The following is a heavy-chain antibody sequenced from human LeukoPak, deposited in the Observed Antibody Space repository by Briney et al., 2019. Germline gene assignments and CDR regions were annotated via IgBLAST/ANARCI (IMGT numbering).Heavy chain of an antibody. J-gene: IGHJ4*02. CDR2: IYYSGST. V-gene: IGHV4-38-2*01. Sequence: PSETLSLTCGVSGYSISSGYQWAWIRQSPGKGLEWIGYIYYSGSTYYNPSLKSRVTISVDTSKNQFSLKLSSVTAADTAVYYCARIRRDGYNYDYWGQGTLVTVSS. CDR3: ARIRRDGYNYDY. CDR1: GYSISSGYQ. D-gene: IGHD5-24*01.